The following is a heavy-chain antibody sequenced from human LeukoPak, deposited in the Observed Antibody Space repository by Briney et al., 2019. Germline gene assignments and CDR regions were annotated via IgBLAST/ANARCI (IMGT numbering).Heavy chain of an antibody. CDR2: IYSGGST. V-gene: IGHV3-66*01. CDR3: ARGGPYSYGPNYYYMDV. D-gene: IGHD5-18*01. J-gene: IGHJ6*03. CDR1: GFTVSSNY. Sequence: PGGSLRPSCAASGFTVSSNYMSWVRQAPGKGLEWVSVIYSGGSTYYADSVKGRFTISRDNSKNTLYLQMNSLRAEDTAVYYCARGGPYSYGPNYYYMDVWGKGTTVTISS.